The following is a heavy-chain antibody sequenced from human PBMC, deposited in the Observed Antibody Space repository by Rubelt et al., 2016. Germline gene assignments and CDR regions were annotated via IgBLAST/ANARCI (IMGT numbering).Heavy chain of an antibody. V-gene: IGHV4-34*01. CDR1: GGSFSGYY. J-gene: IGHJ3*02. D-gene: IGHD2-2*02. CDR2: INHSGST. CDR3: ARAGYCSSTSCYSDAFDI. Sequence: QVQLQQWGAGLLKPSETLSLTCAVYGGSFSGYYWSWIRQPPGKGLEWIGEINHSGSTNYNPSLKRRVTIAVDTSKNLFSLKLSSVTAADTAVYYCARAGYCSSTSCYSDAFDIWGQGTMVTVSS.